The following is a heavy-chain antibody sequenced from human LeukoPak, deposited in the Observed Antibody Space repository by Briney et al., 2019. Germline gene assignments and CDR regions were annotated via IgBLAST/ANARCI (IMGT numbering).Heavy chain of an antibody. CDR1: GGSISSGSYY. V-gene: IGHV4-61*02. Sequence: SETLSLTCTVSGGSISSGSYYWSWIRQPAGKGLEWIGRIYTSGSTNYNPSLKSRVTISVDTSKNQFSLKLSSVTAADTAVYYCARGRKVDYYDSSGYSEWFDPWGQGTLVTVSS. CDR3: ARGRKVDYYDSSGYSEWFDP. J-gene: IGHJ5*02. D-gene: IGHD3-22*01. CDR2: IYTSGST.